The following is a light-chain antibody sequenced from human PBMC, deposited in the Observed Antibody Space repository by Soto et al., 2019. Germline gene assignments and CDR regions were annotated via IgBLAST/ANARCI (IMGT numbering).Light chain of an antibody. CDR2: DAS. CDR3: QQYGSSIT. V-gene: IGKV3-20*01. J-gene: IGKJ5*01. Sequence: EFVLTQSPGTLAFAPWERASLSWRASQTVRNNYLAWYQQKPGQAPRLLIYDASSRATGIPDRFSGGGSGTDFTLTISRLEPEDFAVYYCQQYGSSITFGQGTRLEIK. CDR1: QTVRNNY.